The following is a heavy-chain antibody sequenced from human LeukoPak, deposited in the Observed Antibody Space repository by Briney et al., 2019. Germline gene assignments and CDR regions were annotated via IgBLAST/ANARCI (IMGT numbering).Heavy chain of an antibody. CDR1: GGTFTIDA. CDR2: IIPIVGIA. V-gene: IGHV1-69*04. D-gene: IGHD6-13*01. J-gene: IGHJ6*02. Sequence: SVTVSFKASGGTFTIDAVSWVRQAPGQGRGWVGRIIPIVGIANYAQKFKGRVTITADKSTSTAYMELSSLRSEDTAVYYCARAGTTSKYSSSWLYYYGMDVWGQGTTVTVSS. CDR3: ARAGTTSKYSSSWLYYYGMDV.